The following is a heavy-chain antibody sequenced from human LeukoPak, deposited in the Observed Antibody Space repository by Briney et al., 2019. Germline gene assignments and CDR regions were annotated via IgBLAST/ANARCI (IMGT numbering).Heavy chain of an antibody. V-gene: IGHV3-48*02. CDR2: ISSSSSTI. CDR3: ARDPGAVTTPSNRFDP. D-gene: IGHD4-17*01. CDR1: GFTFSSYS. Sequence: GGSLRLSCAASGFTFSSYSMNWVRQAPGKGLEWVSYISSSSSTIYYADSVKGRFTISRDNAKNSLYLQMNSLRDEDTAVYYCARDPGAVTTPSNRFDPWGQGTLVTVSS. J-gene: IGHJ5*02.